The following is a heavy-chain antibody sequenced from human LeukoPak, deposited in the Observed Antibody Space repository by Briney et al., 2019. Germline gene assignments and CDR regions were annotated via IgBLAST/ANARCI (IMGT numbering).Heavy chain of an antibody. V-gene: IGHV6-1*01. CDR1: GDSVSSNSAA. D-gene: IGHD2-2*01. Sequence: SQTLSLTCAISGDSVSSNSAAWNWVRQSPSRGLEWLGRTYYRSKWYNDYAVSVKSRITINPDTSKNQFSLQLNSVTPEDTAVYYCARDSCSSTSCFPLDWFDPWGQGTLVTVSS. CDR2: TYYRSKWYN. CDR3: ARDSCSSTSCFPLDWFDP. J-gene: IGHJ5*02.